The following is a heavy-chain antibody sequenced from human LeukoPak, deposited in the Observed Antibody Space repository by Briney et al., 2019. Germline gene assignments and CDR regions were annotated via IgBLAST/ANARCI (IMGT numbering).Heavy chain of an antibody. CDR2: LNPRGDIT. J-gene: IGHJ4*02. Sequence: ASVKVSCKASGYTFSSYYVHWVRQAPGQGLEWMAILNPRGDITSYAQNFQGRVTVTRGTSTNTVYMELSSLRSDDTALYYCVRGPLTTVTTLDYWGQGTLVTVSS. D-gene: IGHD4-17*01. CDR1: GYTFSSYY. CDR3: VRGPLTTVTTLDY. V-gene: IGHV1-46*01.